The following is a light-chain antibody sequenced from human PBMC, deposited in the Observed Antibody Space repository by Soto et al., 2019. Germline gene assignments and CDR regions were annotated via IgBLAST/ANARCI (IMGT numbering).Light chain of an antibody. Sequence: DIQMTQSPSTLYASVGERVTITCRASQSISSWLAWYQQKPGKAPKLLISEASTLQSGVPSRFAGSGSGTEFTLASSRLQPEDFATYYGQKYSSYSPYTFGPGPKGELK. V-gene: IGKV1-5*03. J-gene: IGKJ2*01. CDR1: QSISSW. CDR3: QKYSSYSPYT. CDR2: EAS.